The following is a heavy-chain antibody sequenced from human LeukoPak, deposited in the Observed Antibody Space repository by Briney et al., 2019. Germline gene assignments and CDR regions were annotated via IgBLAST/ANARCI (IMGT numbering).Heavy chain of an antibody. CDR2: MNPNSGHA. CDR3: ARVGGNYYSVLGWFDL. V-gene: IGHV1-8*01. CDR1: GYNFSSFE. Sequence: ASVKVSCKASGYNFSSFEINWVRQATGQGLEWMGWMNPNSGHAGYEQKFQGRLTMTRDTSISTAYMELSSLRSEDTAVYYCARVGGNYYSVLGWFDLWGQGTLVTVSS. D-gene: IGHD1-26*01. J-gene: IGHJ5*02.